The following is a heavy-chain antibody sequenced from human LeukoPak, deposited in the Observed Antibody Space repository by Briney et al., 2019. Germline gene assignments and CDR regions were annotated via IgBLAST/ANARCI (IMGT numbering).Heavy chain of an antibody. Sequence: ASATVSCKASGYTFTSYYMHWVRQAPGQGLEWMGIINPSGGSTSYAQRFQGRVTMTRDTSTSTVYMELSSLRSEDTAVYYCASGDCSGGSCHIGWGYGGQGTLVTVSA. V-gene: IGHV1-46*01. CDR2: INPSGGST. J-gene: IGHJ4*02. CDR1: GYTFTSYY. D-gene: IGHD2-15*01. CDR3: ASGDCSGGSCHIGWGY.